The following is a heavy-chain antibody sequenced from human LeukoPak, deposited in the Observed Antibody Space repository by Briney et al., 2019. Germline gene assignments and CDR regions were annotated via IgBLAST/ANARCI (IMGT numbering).Heavy chain of an antibody. V-gene: IGHV4-59*01. J-gene: IGHJ5*02. CDR1: GGSIKNYY. CDR3: ARHQSDTGGKQGVNWFDP. D-gene: IGHD4-23*01. Sequence: SETLSLTCSVSGGSIKNYYWSWIRQPPGKGLEWLGNIYFGGTTDYNSSLKSRLTISVDTFKNQLSLNLQSVTAADTATYYCARHQSDTGGKQGVNWFDPWGQGTLVTVSS. CDR2: IYFGGTT.